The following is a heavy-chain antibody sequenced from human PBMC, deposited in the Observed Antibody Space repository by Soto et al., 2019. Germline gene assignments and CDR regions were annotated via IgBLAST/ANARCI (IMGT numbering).Heavy chain of an antibody. CDR2: ISFDGNNK. V-gene: IGHV3-30-3*01. D-gene: IGHD6-13*01. CDR1: GFTFSTLL. CDR3: ARGGPYSSSWPFDY. J-gene: IGHJ4*02. Sequence: QVQLVESGGGVVQPGRSLSLSCAASGFTFSTLLMHWVRQAPGKGLEWVTVISFDGNNKYYADSVKGRFTISRDNSKNTLYPQMNSLRVEDTAVYYCARGGPYSSSWPFDYWGQGTLVTVSS.